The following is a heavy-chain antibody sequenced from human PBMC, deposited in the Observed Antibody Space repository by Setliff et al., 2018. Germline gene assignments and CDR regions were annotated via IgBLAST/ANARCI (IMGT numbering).Heavy chain of an antibody. CDR2: INHSGST. Sequence: PSETLSLTCAVYGGSFSTYYWNWIRQPPGKGLEWIGEINHSGSTNYNPSLKSRVTISVDTSKNQFSLKINSVTAADTAVYYCARGHCSSGECPNYFDPWGQGTQVTVSS. CDR1: GGSFSTYY. V-gene: IGHV4-34*01. CDR3: ARGHCSSGECPNYFDP. D-gene: IGHD2-15*01. J-gene: IGHJ5*02.